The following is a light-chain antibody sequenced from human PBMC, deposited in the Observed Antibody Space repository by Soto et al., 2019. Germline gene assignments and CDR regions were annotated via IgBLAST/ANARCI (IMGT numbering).Light chain of an antibody. CDR3: QQGYTTPIT. V-gene: IGKV1-5*03. J-gene: IGKJ5*01. CDR1: QTISSW. CDR2: KAS. Sequence: DFQMPQYPSTLSASLGDRFTITCRASQTISSWLAWYQQKPGKAPKLLIYKASTLKSGVPSRFSGSASATDFTLTISSLQPDDFATYYCQQGYTTPITFGQGTLLEIK.